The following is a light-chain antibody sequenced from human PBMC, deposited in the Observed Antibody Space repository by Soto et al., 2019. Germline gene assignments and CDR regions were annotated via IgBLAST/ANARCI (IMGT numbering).Light chain of an antibody. CDR2: DAS. J-gene: IGKJ3*01. CDR3: QQRSNWPRFT. V-gene: IGKV3-11*01. Sequence: EIVLTQSPATLSLSPGERATLSCRASQSVSSYLAWYQQKPGQAPRLLIYDASNRATGIPARFSGSGSGTHFTLPISSLEPEDFAVYYCQQRSNWPRFTFVPGTKVDIK. CDR1: QSVSSY.